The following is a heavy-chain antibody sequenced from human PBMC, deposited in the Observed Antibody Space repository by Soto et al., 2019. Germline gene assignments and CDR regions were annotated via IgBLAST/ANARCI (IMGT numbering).Heavy chain of an antibody. D-gene: IGHD1-26*01. J-gene: IGHJ3*02. V-gene: IGHV2-5*01. Sequence: SGPTLVDPTQTLTLTCTVSGFSLSARGVGVGWFRQPPGKPLEWLAIISWNDDKRYSPSLKNRLTITKDTSKNHVVLTMTNMDPVDTATYYCAHRHELGSFDIWGQGTKVTVSS. CDR2: ISWNDDK. CDR3: AHRHELGSFDI. CDR1: GFSLSARGVG.